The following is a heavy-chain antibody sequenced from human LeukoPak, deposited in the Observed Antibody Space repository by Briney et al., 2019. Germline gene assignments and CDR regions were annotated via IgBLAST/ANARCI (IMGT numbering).Heavy chain of an antibody. J-gene: IGHJ4*02. D-gene: IGHD1-1*01. CDR2: IYISGST. CDR3: ARDRGTWNDDGFDY. CDR1: GGSISSYY. Sequence: TSETLSLTCTVSGGSISSYYWSWIRQPAGKGLEWIGRIYISGSTNYNPSLKGRVTMSVDTSKNQFSLKLSSVTAADTAVYYCARDRGTWNDDGFDYWGQGTLVTVSS. V-gene: IGHV4-4*07.